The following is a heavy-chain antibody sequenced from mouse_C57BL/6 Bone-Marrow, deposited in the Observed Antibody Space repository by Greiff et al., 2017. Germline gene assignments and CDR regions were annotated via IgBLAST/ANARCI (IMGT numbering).Heavy chain of an antibody. CDR3: ARITTVANY. Sequence: QVQLQQPGAELVKPGASVKLSCKASGYTFTSYWMQWVKQRPGQGLEWIGEIDPSDSYTTYNQKFKGKATLTVDTSSSTAYMQISSLTSEDAAVYDCARITTVANYWGQGTTLTVSS. V-gene: IGHV1-50*01. J-gene: IGHJ2*01. CDR1: GYTFTSYW. D-gene: IGHD1-1*01. CDR2: IDPSDSYT.